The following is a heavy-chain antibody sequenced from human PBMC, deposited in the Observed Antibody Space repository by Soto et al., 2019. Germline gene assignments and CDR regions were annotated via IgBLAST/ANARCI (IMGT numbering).Heavy chain of an antibody. D-gene: IGHD3-3*01. Sequence: GGSLRLSCAASGFTFSSYGMHWVRQAPGKGLEWVAVIWYDGSNKYYADSVKGRFTISRDNSKNTLYLQMNSLRAEDTAVYYCASTYYDFWSGYYIFDYWGQGTLVTVSS. CDR1: GFTFSSYG. CDR2: IWYDGSNK. V-gene: IGHV3-33*01. CDR3: ASTYYDFWSGYYIFDY. J-gene: IGHJ4*02.